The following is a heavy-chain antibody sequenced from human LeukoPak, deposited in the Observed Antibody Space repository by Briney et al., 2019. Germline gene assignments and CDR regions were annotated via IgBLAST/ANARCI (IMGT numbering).Heavy chain of an antibody. J-gene: IGHJ6*04. CDR2: IRQDGGEI. D-gene: IGHD2-21*02. CDR1: RSTFSSYR. Sequence: GGSLRLSCAASRSTFSSYRMRWPRHAPGKGLEWVANIRQDGGEIYYVDSVKGRFTISRDNAKNSLYLQMNSLRAEDTAVYYCARDEGVTGYYGMDVWGKGTTVTVSP. CDR3: ARDEGVTGYYGMDV. V-gene: IGHV3-7*03.